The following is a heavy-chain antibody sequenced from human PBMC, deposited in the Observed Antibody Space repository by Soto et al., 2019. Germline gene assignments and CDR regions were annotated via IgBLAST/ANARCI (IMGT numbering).Heavy chain of an antibody. J-gene: IGHJ4*02. D-gene: IGHD3-16*02. Sequence: EVQLVESGGGLVQPGGSLRLSCAVSGFSFSSYWMSWVRQAPGRGLEWVATIAHDGSEKFYVDSVKGRFTISRDNTKNSLYLQMNSLRAEDTALYYCARESIAHFDYWGQGTMVTVSS. CDR2: IAHDGSEK. CDR1: GFSFSSYW. CDR3: ARESIAHFDY. V-gene: IGHV3-7*01.